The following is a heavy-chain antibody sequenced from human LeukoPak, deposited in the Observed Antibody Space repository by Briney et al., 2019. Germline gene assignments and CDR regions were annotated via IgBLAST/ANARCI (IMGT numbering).Heavy chain of an antibody. V-gene: IGHV3-23*01. CDR3: AIDPNWGTHS. J-gene: IGHJ4*02. Sequence: GGSLRLSCAASGFTFSTYTMYWVRHPPGKRLEWVSIIGNNGGGIHYADSVKDRFTISRDNFKNALYLQMNSLRVEDTAVYYCAIDPNWGTHSWGQGVLVTVSS. CDR2: IGNNGGGI. CDR1: GFTFSTYT. D-gene: IGHD7-27*01.